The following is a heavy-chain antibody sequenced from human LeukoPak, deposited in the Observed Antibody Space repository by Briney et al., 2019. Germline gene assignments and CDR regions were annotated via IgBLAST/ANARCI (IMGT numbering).Heavy chain of an antibody. J-gene: IGHJ3*02. V-gene: IGHV4-59*08. Sequence: TSETLSLTCTVSGGSISSYYWSWIRQPPGKGLEWIGYIYYSGSTKYNPSLKSRVTISVDTSKNQFSLKLSSVTAADTAVYYCARSGRFDVFDIWGQGTMVTVSS. D-gene: IGHD1-26*01. CDR3: ARSGRFDVFDI. CDR1: GGSISSYY. CDR2: IYYSGST.